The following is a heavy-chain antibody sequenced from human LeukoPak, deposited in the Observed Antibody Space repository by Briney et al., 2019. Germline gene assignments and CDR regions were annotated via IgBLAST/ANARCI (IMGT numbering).Heavy chain of an antibody. CDR1: GGSISNGGYY. Sequence: SQTLSLTCTVSGGSISNGGYYWSWIRQHPGKGLEWIGYIYYSGNTYYNPSLKSRVTISVDTSKNQFPLKLSSVTAADTALYYCARVLWGTFHAPPHAFDIWGQGTMVTVSS. V-gene: IGHV4-31*03. CDR2: IYYSGNT. CDR3: ARVLWGTFHAPPHAFDI. J-gene: IGHJ3*02. D-gene: IGHD3-16*01.